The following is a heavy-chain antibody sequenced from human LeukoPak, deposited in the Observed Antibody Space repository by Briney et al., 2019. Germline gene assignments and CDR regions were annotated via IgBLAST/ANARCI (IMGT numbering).Heavy chain of an antibody. V-gene: IGHV3-48*03. D-gene: IGHD2-15*01. CDR3: AFSREGEVVAAFDY. J-gene: IGHJ4*02. CDR2: ISSSGTII. CDR1: GFTFSSYE. Sequence: GGSLRLSCTASGFTFSSYEMNWVRQAPGKGLEWVSHISSSGTIIYYADSVKGRFTISRDNAKNSLYLQMNSLRAEDTAVYYCAFSREGEVVAAFDYWGQGTLVTVSS.